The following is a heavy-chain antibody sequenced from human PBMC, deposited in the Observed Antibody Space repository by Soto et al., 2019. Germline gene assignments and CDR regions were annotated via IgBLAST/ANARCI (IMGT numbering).Heavy chain of an antibody. V-gene: IGHV3-21*01. CDR2: ISSSSSYT. CDR1: GFTFSSYS. D-gene: IGHD3-22*01. Sequence: EVQLVESGGGLVKPGGSLRLSCATSGFTFSSYSMNWVRQAPGKGLEWVSSISSSSSYTYYADSVKGRFTISRDNAKNSLYLQMNSLRAEATAVYYCSRPPNYYDSRAYYGYWGQGTLVTVSS. J-gene: IGHJ4*02. CDR3: SRPPNYYDSRAYYGY.